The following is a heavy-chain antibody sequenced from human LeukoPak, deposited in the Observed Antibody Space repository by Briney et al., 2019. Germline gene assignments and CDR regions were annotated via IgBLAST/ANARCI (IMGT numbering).Heavy chain of an antibody. Sequence: SETLSLTCAVYGGSFSGYYWSWIRQPPGKGLEWIGEINHSGSTNYNPSLKSRVTISVDTSKNQFSLKLSSVTAADTAVYYCARVIAAAGPIDYWGQGTLVTASS. CDR2: INHSGST. D-gene: IGHD6-13*01. CDR3: ARVIAAAGPIDY. CDR1: GGSFSGYY. J-gene: IGHJ4*02. V-gene: IGHV4-34*01.